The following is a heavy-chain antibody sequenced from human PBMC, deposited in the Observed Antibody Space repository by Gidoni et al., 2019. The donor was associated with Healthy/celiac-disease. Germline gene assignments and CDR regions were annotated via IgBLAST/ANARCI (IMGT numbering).Heavy chain of an antibody. J-gene: IGHJ4*02. CDR2: ISGSGGST. CDR3: AKKATGYSSGRPYYFDY. CDR1: GFTFSSDA. V-gene: IGHV3-23*01. Sequence: EVQLLESGGGLVQPGGSLRLSCAASGFTFSSDAMSWVRQAPGKGLGWVSAISGSGGSTYYADSVKGRFTISRDNSKNTLYLQMNSLRAEDTAVYYCAKKATGYSSGRPYYFDYWGQGTLVTVSS. D-gene: IGHD6-19*01.